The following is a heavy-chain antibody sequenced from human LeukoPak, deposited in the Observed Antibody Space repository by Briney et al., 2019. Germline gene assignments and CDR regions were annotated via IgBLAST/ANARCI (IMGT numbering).Heavy chain of an antibody. CDR3: ARDGRRYFDWLLYSDFDY. CDR1: GYTFTGYY. D-gene: IGHD3-9*01. J-gene: IGHJ4*02. Sequence: ASVKVSCKASGYTFTGYYMHWVRQAPGQGLEWMGRINPNSGGTNYAQKFQGRVTMTRDTSISTAYMELSRLRSDDTAVCYCARDGRRYFDWLLYSDFDYWGQGTLVTVSS. CDR2: INPNSGGT. V-gene: IGHV1-2*06.